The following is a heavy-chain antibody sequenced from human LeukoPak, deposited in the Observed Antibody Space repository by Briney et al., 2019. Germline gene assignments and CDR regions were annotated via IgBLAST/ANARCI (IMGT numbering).Heavy chain of an antibody. V-gene: IGHV1-8*03. CDR2: MNPNSGNT. Sequence: GASVKVSCKASGYTFTSYDINWVRQATGQGLEWMGWMNPNSGNTGYAQKFQGRVTITRNTSISTAYMELSSLRSEDTAVYYCATSAHPTRSSSSEGFDYWGQGTLVTVSS. D-gene: IGHD6-6*01. CDR3: ATSAHPTRSSSSEGFDY. J-gene: IGHJ4*02. CDR1: GYTFTSYD.